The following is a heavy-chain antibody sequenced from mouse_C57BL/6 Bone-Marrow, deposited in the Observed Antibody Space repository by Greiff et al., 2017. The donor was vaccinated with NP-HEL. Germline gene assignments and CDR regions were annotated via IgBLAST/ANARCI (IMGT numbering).Heavy chain of an antibody. J-gene: IGHJ1*03. D-gene: IGHD1-1*01. CDR3: ARSYGSSCVDWCFDV. V-gene: IGHV7-3*01. CDR2: IRNKANGYTS. Sequence: EVQRVESGGGLVQPGGSLSLSCAASGFTFTDYYMSWVRQPPGKALEWLGFIRNKANGYTSEYSASVKGRLTISRDTSHSILYLQMNALRAEDSATYYCARSYGSSCVDWCFDVWGTGTRVTVSS. CDR1: GFTFTDYY.